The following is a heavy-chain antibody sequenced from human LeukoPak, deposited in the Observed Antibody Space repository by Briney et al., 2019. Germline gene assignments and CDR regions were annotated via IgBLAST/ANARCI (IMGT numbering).Heavy chain of an antibody. V-gene: IGHV4-59*08. CDR3: ARGRGSGWYVDY. D-gene: IGHD6-19*01. CDR1: GGSISSYY. J-gene: IGHJ4*02. CDR2: IYYSGST. Sequence: SETLSLTCTVSGGSISSYYWSWIRQPPGKGLEWIGYIYYSGSTKYNPSLKSRVTISVDTSKNQFSLKLSSVTAADTAVYYCARGRGSGWYVDYWGQGTLVTVSS.